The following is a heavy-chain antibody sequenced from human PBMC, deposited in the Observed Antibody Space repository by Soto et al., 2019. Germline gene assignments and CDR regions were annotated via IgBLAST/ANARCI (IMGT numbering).Heavy chain of an antibody. D-gene: IGHD6-19*01. CDR2: ISWNSGSI. V-gene: IGHV3-9*01. CDR1: GFTFDDYA. J-gene: IGHJ3*02. CDR3: AKAASSGFTDAFDI. Sequence: EVQLVESRGGLVQPGRSLRLSCAASGFTFDDYAMHWVRQAPGKGLEWVSGISWNSGSIGYADSVKGRFTISRDNAKNSLYLQMNSLRAEDTALYYCAKAASSGFTDAFDIWGQGTMVTVSS.